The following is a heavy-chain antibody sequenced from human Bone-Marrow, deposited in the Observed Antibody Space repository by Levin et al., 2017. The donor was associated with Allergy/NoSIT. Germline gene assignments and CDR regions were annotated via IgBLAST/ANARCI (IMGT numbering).Heavy chain of an antibody. CDR1: GGSIRSYY. V-gene: IGHV4-59*01. CDR2: IYYRGST. Sequence: SQTLSLPCTVSGGSIRSYYWSWIRQPPGKGLEWIGYIYYRGSTNYNPSLKSRVTISVDTSKNQFSLKLSSVTAADTAVYYCTSSSWYSWFDYWGQGTLVTVSS. D-gene: IGHD6-13*01. CDR3: TSSSWYSWFDY. J-gene: IGHJ4*02.